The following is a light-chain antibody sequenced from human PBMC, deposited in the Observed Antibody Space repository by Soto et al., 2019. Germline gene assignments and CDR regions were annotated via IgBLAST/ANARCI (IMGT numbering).Light chain of an antibody. J-gene: IGKJ1*01. Sequence: EIVMTQSPAPLSVSAGARATLSCSATQSVSSNLAWYHQKPGQAPRLLIYGASTRATGIPARFSCSGSGTEFTLTISSLQSEDFAVYYCQQYNNWPGTFGQGTKVEIK. V-gene: IGKV3-15*01. CDR3: QQYNNWPGT. CDR2: GAS. CDR1: QSVSSN.